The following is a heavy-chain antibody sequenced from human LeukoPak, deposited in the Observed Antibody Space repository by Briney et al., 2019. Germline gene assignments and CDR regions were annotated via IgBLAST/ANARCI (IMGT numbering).Heavy chain of an antibody. D-gene: IGHD5-18*01. V-gene: IGHV3-74*01. CDR2: INSDGSST. Sequence: PGGSLRLSCAASGFTFSSYLMHWVRQAPGKGLVWFSRINSDGSSTSYADSVKGRFTISRDNAKNTLYLQMNSLRAEDTAVYYCARGGGHSYGPFDYWGQGTLVTVSS. J-gene: IGHJ4*02. CDR3: ARGGGHSYGPFDY. CDR1: GFTFSSYL.